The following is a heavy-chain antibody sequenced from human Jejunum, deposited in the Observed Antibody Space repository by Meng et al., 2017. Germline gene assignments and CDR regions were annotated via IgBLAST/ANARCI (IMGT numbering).Heavy chain of an antibody. CDR1: GGSIRSGGYY. CDR3: ARNGAYSADH. D-gene: IGHD2-15*01. J-gene: IGHJ4*02. V-gene: IGHV4-31*09. CDR2: IYYTGST. Sequence: QLTLQGSDPCLVNRHQTLSLTFTVYGGSIRSGGYYWSWIRQHPGKGLEWIGYIYYTGSTDYNPSLKSRVTISVDKSNNQYSLRLTSVTAADTAMYYCARNGAYSADHWGQGTLVTVSS.